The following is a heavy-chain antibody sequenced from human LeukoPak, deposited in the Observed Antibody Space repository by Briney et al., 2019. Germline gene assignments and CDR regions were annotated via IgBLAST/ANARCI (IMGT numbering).Heavy chain of an antibody. Sequence: SETLSLTCTVSGGSISSGDYYWSWIRQPPGKGLEWIGYIYHSGSTYYNPSLKSRVTISVDTSKNQFSLKLSSVTAADTAVYYCAGKRGWRYGMDVWGQGTTVTVSS. CDR2: IYHSGST. D-gene: IGHD2-15*01. J-gene: IGHJ6*02. CDR1: GGSISSGDYY. CDR3: AGKRGWRYGMDV. V-gene: IGHV4-30-4*01.